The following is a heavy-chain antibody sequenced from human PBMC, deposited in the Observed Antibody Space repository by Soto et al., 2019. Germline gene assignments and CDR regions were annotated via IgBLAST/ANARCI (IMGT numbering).Heavy chain of an antibody. J-gene: IGHJ5*02. D-gene: IGHD2-2*01. Sequence: LSLTCTVSGGSINDYYWSWMRQPPGKGLEWIAYIHYNGGTNYNPSLKSRVTISLDRSKNQFSLKLSPVTAADTAVYYCARGPSTSLIMPWFDPWGQGTLVTVSS. CDR3: ARGPSTSLIMPWFDP. CDR1: GGSINDYY. CDR2: IHYNGGT. V-gene: IGHV4-59*01.